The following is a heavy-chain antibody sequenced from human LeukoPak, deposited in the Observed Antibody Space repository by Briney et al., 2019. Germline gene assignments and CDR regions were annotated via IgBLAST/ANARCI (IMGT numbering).Heavy chain of an antibody. CDR2: SNAGNGNT. D-gene: IGHD2/OR15-2a*01. V-gene: IGHV1-3*02. CDR3: AREPSISQNWFDP. CDR1: GYTFTSYA. J-gene: IGHJ5*02. Sequence: AASVTVSCKASGYTFTSYAMHWVRQAPGQRLEWMGWSNAGNGNTKYSQEFQGRVTITRDTSASTAYMELSSLRSEDTAVYYCAREPSISQNWFDPWGQGTLVTVSS.